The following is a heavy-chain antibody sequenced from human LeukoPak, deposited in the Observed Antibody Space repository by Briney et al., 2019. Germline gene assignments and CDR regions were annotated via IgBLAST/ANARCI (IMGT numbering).Heavy chain of an antibody. D-gene: IGHD6-19*01. Sequence: GGSLRLSCAASGFTFSNYSMNWVRQAPGKGLEWVSSISSSSSYIYYADSVKGRFTISRDNAKNSLYLQMNSLRAEDTAVYYCAKEEQWLVHNYFDYWGQGTLVTVSS. V-gene: IGHV3-21*04. CDR1: GFTFSNYS. CDR2: ISSSSSYI. J-gene: IGHJ4*02. CDR3: AKEEQWLVHNYFDY.